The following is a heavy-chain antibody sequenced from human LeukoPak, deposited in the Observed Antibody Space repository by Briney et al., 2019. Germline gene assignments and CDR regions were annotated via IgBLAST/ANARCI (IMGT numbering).Heavy chain of an antibody. CDR1: GDSVSTNNVA. V-gene: IGHV6-1*01. CDR2: TYYMSKWYT. D-gene: IGHD3-10*01. J-gene: IGHJ4*02. Sequence: SQTLSLTCAISGDSVSTNNVAWNWIRQSPSRGLEWLGRTYYMSKWYTDYAVSVISRISITADTSKNQFSLQLHSLTPEDTAVYYCARVRRNMVRGVFDYWGRGALVTVSS. CDR3: ARVRRNMVRGVFDY.